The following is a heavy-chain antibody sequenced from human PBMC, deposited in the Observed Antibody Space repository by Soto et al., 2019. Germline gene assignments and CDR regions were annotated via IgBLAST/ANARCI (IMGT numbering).Heavy chain of an antibody. CDR1: GFTFSTYW. Sequence: EVQLVESGGGLVQPGGSLRLSCAASGFTFSTYWMSWVRQAPGKGLEWVANIKQDGSDKYYVDSVKVRFTISRDNAKNSLYLQMTGLRAEYTAVYYCARVKSLAGHYWGQGTLVTVSS. D-gene: IGHD2-15*01. CDR3: ARVKSLAGHY. CDR2: IKQDGSDK. J-gene: IGHJ4*02. V-gene: IGHV3-7*05.